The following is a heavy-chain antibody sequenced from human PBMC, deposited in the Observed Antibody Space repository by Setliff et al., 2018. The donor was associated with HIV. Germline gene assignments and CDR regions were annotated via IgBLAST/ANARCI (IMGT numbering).Heavy chain of an antibody. Sequence: SETLSLTCAVSGGSISSYCWNWIRQSPGRGLEWIGFIFSSGSTRYNPSVESRVTMSLDTSRDQFSLNLRSVTAADTAVYFCARDFSTYYSIDSWGQGTLVTVSS. V-gene: IGHV4-4*09. CDR2: IFSSGST. CDR1: GGSISSYC. CDR3: ARDFSTYYSIDS. J-gene: IGHJ4*02. D-gene: IGHD3-22*01.